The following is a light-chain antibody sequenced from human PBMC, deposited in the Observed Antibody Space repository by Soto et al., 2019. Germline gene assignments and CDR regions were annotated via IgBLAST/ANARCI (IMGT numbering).Light chain of an antibody. CDR2: GTS. V-gene: IGKV1-5*01. CDR3: QQYDSYPIT. CDR1: QTISSW. J-gene: IGKJ5*01. Sequence: DIQMTQSPSTLSGSVGDRVTITCRASQTISSWLAWYQQKPGKAPKLLIYGTSNLESGVPSRFSGSGSGTDYTLTISSLQPEDFATYYCQQYDSYPITFGQGTRLEIK.